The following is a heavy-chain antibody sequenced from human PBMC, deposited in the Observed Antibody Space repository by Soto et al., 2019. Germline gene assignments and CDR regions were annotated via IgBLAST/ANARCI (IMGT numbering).Heavy chain of an antibody. CDR1: GFTFSSYA. V-gene: IGHV3-30-3*01. CDR3: GRCSSTSCHLGADY. CDR2: ISFDGNNK. Sequence: HPVGSLRLSCAASGFTFSSYALHWVRQAPGRGLEWVALISFDGNNKYYANSVKGRFTISRDNSKNTLYLQMSSLRAEDTAVYYCGRCSSTSCHLGADYWGQGTQVTVSS. D-gene: IGHD2-2*01. J-gene: IGHJ4*02.